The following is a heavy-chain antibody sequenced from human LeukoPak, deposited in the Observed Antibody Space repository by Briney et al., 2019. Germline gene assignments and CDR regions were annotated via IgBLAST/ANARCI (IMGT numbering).Heavy chain of an antibody. CDR1: GGSISSSRDY. D-gene: IGHD6-19*01. CDR3: ARGSHPVTGTLGGYFDP. J-gene: IGHJ4*02. CDR2: IYHTGST. Sequence: PSETLSLTCIVSGGSISSSRDYWGWIRQSPGKGLEWIGSIYHTGSTYYNPSLRSRVTISLDASNKQFSLRLSSVTAADTAVYYCARGSHPVTGTLGGYFDPWGQGTLVTVSS. V-gene: IGHV4-39*02.